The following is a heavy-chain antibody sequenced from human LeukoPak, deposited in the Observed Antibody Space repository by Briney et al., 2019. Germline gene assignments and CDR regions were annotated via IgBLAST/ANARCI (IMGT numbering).Heavy chain of an antibody. CDR1: GGSISSYY. CDR2: IYYSGST. J-gene: IGHJ6*03. Sequence: PSETLSLTCTVSGGSISSYYWSWIRQPPGKGLEWIGYIYYSGSTNYNPSLKSRVTISVDTSKNQFSLKLSSVTAADTAVYYCARGGYGSGPYYYYYYYMDVWGKGTTVTISS. CDR3: ARGGYGSGPYYYYYYYMDV. D-gene: IGHD3-10*01. V-gene: IGHV4-59*08.